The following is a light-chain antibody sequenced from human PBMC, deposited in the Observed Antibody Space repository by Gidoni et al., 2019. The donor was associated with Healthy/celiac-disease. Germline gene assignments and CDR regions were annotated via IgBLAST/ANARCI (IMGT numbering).Light chain of an antibody. J-gene: IGLJ2*01. CDR1: SSDVGGYNY. CDR2: EVS. V-gene: IGLV2-14*01. CDR3: SSYTSSSTLVV. Sequence: SALTQPASASGTPGQSITISCTGTSSDVGGYNYVSWYQQHPGKAPKLMIYEVSNRPSGVSNRFSGSKSGNTASLTISGLQAEDEADYYCSSYTSSSTLVVFGGGTKLTVL.